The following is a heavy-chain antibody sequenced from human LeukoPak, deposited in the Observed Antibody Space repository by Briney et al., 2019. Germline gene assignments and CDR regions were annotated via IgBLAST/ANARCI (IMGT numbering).Heavy chain of an antibody. CDR2: IYPLETT. CDR3: ARDRYYYDSSGYYRLDY. J-gene: IGHJ4*02. Sequence: SQTLSLTCTVSGDSVNSGAYYWSWLRQPAGKEPEWIGRIYPLETTNYNPSLKSRVAISVDTSKNQFSLKLSSVTAADTAVYYCARDRYYYDSSGYYRLDYWGQGTLVTVSS. CDR1: GDSVNSGAYY. V-gene: IGHV4-61*02. D-gene: IGHD3-22*01.